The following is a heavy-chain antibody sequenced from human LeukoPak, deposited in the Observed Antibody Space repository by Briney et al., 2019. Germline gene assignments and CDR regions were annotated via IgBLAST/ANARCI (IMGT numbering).Heavy chain of an antibody. Sequence: GSSVKVSCKASGGTFSSYAISWVRQAPGQGLEWMGGIIPIFGTANYAQKFQGRVTITTDESTSTAYMELSSLRSEDTAVYYCARDQGRRVPKLYYMDVWGKGTTVTVSS. CDR2: IIPIFGTA. D-gene: IGHD3-10*01. J-gene: IGHJ6*03. V-gene: IGHV1-69*05. CDR3: ARDQGRRVPKLYYMDV. CDR1: GGTFSSYA.